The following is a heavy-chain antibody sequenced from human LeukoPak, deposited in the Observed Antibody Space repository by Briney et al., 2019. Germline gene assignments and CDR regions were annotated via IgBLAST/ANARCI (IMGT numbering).Heavy chain of an antibody. Sequence: GGSLRLSCTASGFILSSYAMSWVRQAPGKGLEWVSYISSTSSTIHYADSVKGRFTISRDNAKNSLYLQMNSLRDEDTAMYYCARDQISSSLYKEPLDYWGQGTLVTVSS. J-gene: IGHJ4*02. V-gene: IGHV3-48*02. CDR3: ARDQISSSLYKEPLDY. CDR1: GFILSSYA. D-gene: IGHD6-13*01. CDR2: ISSTSSTI.